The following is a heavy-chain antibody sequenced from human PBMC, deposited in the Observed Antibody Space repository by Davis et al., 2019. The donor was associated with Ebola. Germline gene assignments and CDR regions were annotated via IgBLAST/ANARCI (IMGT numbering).Heavy chain of an antibody. CDR2: INHSGGT. D-gene: IGHD3-3*01. CDR1: GGASISSYY. V-gene: IGHV4-34*01. CDR3: ARGRVYYDFWSGYHAFDY. Sequence: MPGGSLRLSCTVSGGASISSYYWSWIRQPPGKGLEWIGEINHSGGTNYNPSLKSRLTISVDTSKNQFSLQLSSVTAADAAMYYCARGRVYYDFWSGYHAFDYWGQGTLISVSS. J-gene: IGHJ4*02.